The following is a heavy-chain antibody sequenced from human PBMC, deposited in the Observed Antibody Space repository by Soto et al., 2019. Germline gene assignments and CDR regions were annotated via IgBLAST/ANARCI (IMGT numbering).Heavy chain of an antibody. CDR2: FDPEDGET. V-gene: IGHV1-24*01. J-gene: IGHJ4*02. CDR3: ATGYSYGYDFDY. D-gene: IGHD5-18*01. CDR1: GYTLTELS. Sequence: ASVKVSCKVSGYTLTELSMHWVRQAPGKGLEWMGGFDPEDGETIYAQKFKGRVTMTEDTSTDTAYMELSSLRSEDTAVYYCATGYSYGYDFDYWGQGTLVTVSS.